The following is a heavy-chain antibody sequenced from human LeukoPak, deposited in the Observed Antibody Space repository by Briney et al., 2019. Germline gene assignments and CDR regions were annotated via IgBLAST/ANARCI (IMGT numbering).Heavy chain of an antibody. CDR3: ASQYCSSTSCLNWFDP. CDR1: GGSFSGYY. V-gene: IGHV4-39*01. D-gene: IGHD2-2*01. CDR2: IYYSGST. Sequence: KPSETLSLTCAVYGGSFSGYYWGWIRQPPGKGLEWIGSIYYSGSTYYNPSLKSRVTISVDTSKNQFSLKLSSVTAADTAVYYCASQYCSSTSCLNWFDPWGQGTLVSVSS. J-gene: IGHJ5*02.